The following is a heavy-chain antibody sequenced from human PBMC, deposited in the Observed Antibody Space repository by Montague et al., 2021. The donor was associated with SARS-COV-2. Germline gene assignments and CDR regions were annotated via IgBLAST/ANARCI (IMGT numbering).Heavy chain of an antibody. D-gene: IGHD3/OR15-3a*01. Sequence: SETLSLTCVVSDVSLSTSTWWSWVRQSPGKGLEWVGEIYLSGFTHYNPSVKRRVSISLDDSRSQFSLRLTSVTAADTAVYFCARGGLGNRGFDYWGQGTLVTVSS. CDR2: IYLSGFT. J-gene: IGHJ4*02. CDR3: ARGGLGNRGFDY. CDR1: DVSLSTSTW. V-gene: IGHV4-4*02.